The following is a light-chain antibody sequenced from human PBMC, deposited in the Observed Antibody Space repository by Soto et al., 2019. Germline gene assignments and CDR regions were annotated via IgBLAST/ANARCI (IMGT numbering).Light chain of an antibody. CDR2: WAS. CDR1: QSVLYSSNNKNY. CDR3: QQYYSAPT. J-gene: IGKJ2*01. V-gene: IGKV4-1*01. Sequence: DIVMTQSPDSLAVSLGERVTINCKSSQSVLYSSNNKNYLAWYQQKPGQPPKMLIYWASTRESGVPDRFSGSGYGTDFTLTISSLQAEDVAVYYCQQYYSAPTFGQGTKLEIK.